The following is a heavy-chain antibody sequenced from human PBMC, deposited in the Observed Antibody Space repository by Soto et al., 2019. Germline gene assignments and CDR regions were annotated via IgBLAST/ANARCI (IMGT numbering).Heavy chain of an antibody. V-gene: IGHV3-11*01. J-gene: IGHJ4*01. D-gene: IGHD3-22*01. CDR3: ARDLDYYDTSGYYYGLFDY. CDR1: GFTFSDYY. CDR2: ISSSGSTI. Sequence: GGSLRLSCAASGFTFSDYYMSWIRQAPGKGLEWVSYISSSGSTIYYADSVKGRFTISRDNAKNSLYLQMNNLRAEDTAVYYCARDLDYYDTSGYYYGLFDYWGQGTLVTVSS.